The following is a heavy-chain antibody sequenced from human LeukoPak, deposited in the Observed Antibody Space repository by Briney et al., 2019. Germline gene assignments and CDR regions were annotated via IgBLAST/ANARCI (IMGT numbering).Heavy chain of an antibody. CDR1: GYTFTSYD. V-gene: IGHV1-8*03. Sequence: ASVKVSCKASGYTFTSYDINWVRQATGQGLEWMGWMNPKSGNTGYAQKFQGRVTITRNTSISTAYMELSSLRSEDTAVYYCARMLGYCSSTSCYKGYFDYWGQGTLVTVSS. D-gene: IGHD2-2*02. CDR2: MNPKSGNT. J-gene: IGHJ4*02. CDR3: ARMLGYCSSTSCYKGYFDY.